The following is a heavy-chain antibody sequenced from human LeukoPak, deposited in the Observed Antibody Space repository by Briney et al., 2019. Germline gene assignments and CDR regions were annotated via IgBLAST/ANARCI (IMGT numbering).Heavy chain of an antibody. J-gene: IGHJ4*02. V-gene: IGHV3-48*01. D-gene: IGHD3-10*01. CDR1: GFAYDHCS. CDR3: VRGGVADGNYFGD. Sequence: GGSLRLSCVGSGFAYDHCSMNWVRQAPGKGLEWLPYITGDNKAYYADSLKGRFVISRDNAKNSVYLQMNSLSVEDTAVYYCVRGGVADGNYFGDWGQGTVVTVSS. CDR2: ITGDNKA.